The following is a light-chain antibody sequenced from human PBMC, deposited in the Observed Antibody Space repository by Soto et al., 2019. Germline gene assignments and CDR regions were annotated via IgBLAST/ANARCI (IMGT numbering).Light chain of an antibody. CDR2: GAS. Sequence: EIVLTQSPGTLSLSPGERATLSCRASLSVSSNYVAWYQQKPGQAPRLLIYGASSRATGIPDRFSGSGSGTDFTLTISRLEPEDFAVYYCQQYGSSSSTFGGGTKVAIK. CDR1: LSVSSNY. V-gene: IGKV3-20*01. CDR3: QQYGSSSST. J-gene: IGKJ4*01.